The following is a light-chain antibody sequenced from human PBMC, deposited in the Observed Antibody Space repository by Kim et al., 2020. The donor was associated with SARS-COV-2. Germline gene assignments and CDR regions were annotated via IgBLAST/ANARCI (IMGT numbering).Light chain of an antibody. V-gene: IGKV3-20*01. J-gene: IGKJ1*01. CDR2: GAS. CDR1: QSISTN. CDR3: HQYAGAPWT. Sequence: TAGERATLSCRASQSISTNVAWTQHKPGQSPRLLIYGASSRATGIPDRFSGSGSGTDFTLTITGLEPEDFAVYYCHQYAGAPWTLGQGTKVDIK.